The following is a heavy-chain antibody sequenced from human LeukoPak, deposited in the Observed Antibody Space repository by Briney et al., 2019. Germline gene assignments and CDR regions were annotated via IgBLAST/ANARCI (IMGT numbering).Heavy chain of an antibody. Sequence: SETLSLTCAVYGGSFSGYYWSWIRQPPGKGLEGIGEINHSGSTNYNPSLKSRVTISVDTSKNQFSLKLSSVTVADTAVYYCARGVGSSGTYEYYFDYWGQGTLVTVSS. D-gene: IGHD3-22*01. V-gene: IGHV4-34*01. CDR2: INHSGST. CDR3: ARGVGSSGTYEYYFDY. CDR1: GGSFSGYY. J-gene: IGHJ4*02.